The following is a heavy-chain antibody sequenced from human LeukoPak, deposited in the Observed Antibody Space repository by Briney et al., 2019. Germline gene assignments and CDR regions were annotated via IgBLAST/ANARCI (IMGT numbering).Heavy chain of an antibody. CDR3: VRSGRPPTFYYYYGMDV. CDR2: IKQGGTEK. J-gene: IGHJ6*02. D-gene: IGHD6-6*01. Sequence: PGGSLRLSCAASGFTFSSHWMSWVRQAPGKGLEWVANIKQGGTEKFYVDSVKGRFTISRDNAKNSLYLQMNSLRAEDTAMYYCVRSGRPPTFYYYYGMDVWGQGTTVTVSS. V-gene: IGHV3-7*01. CDR1: GFTFSSHW.